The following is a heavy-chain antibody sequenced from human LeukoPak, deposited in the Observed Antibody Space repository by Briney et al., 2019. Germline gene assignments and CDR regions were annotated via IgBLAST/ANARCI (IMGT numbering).Heavy chain of an antibody. CDR1: GYSFTGYW. J-gene: IGHJ4*02. CDR3: ARIKGARRYCSSTSCSYYFDY. Sequence: GESLKISCKGSGYSFTGYWIGWVRQMPGKGLEWMGIIYPGDSDTRYSPSFQGQVTISADKSISTAYLQWSSLKASGTAMYYCARIKGARRYCSSTSCSYYFDYWGQGTLVTVSS. CDR2: IYPGDSDT. D-gene: IGHD2-2*01. V-gene: IGHV5-51*01.